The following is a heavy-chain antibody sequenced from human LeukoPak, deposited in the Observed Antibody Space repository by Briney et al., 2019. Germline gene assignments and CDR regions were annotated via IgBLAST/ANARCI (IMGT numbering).Heavy chain of an antibody. CDR2: IRYDGSNK. CDR3: AKKYCSSTSCYESYYYYMDV. D-gene: IGHD2-2*01. V-gene: IGHV3-30*02. CDR1: GFTFSSYG. Sequence: GGSLRLSCAASGFTFSSYGMHWVRQAPGKGLEWVAFIRYDGSNKYYADSVKGRFTISRDNSRNTLYLQMNSLRAEDTAVYYCAKKYCSSTSCYESYYYYMDVWGKGTTVTISS. J-gene: IGHJ6*03.